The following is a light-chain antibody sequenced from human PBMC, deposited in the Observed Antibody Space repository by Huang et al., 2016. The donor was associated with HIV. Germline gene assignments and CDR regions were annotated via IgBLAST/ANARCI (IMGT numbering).Light chain of an antibody. CDR3: QQYYSVPRT. CDR1: QSVLSSSNDKNY. CDR2: WAA. Sequence: DIVMTQSPDSLAVSLGERATINCSSSQSVLSSSNDKNYLTWYQQKPGQPPKLLIYWAATRESGVPERVRCSGSGTHFTLTIASLQAEDVAVYYCQQYYSVPRTFGQGTKVEIK. V-gene: IGKV4-1*01. J-gene: IGKJ1*01.